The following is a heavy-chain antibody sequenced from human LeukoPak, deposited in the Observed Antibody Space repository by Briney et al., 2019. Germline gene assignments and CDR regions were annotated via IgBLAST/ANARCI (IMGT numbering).Heavy chain of an antibody. D-gene: IGHD2/OR15-2a*01. Sequence: GGSLRLSCAASGFNFADAWMAWVRQAPGRGLEWLGRIKGESDGATTDLAAPVKGRSTFSRDDSKNTLYLQMHSLQIEDTAVYYCTTDLTYLFTFEFWGQGTLVTVSS. V-gene: IGHV3-15*01. J-gene: IGHJ4*02. CDR3: TTDLTYLFTFEF. CDR1: GFNFADAW. CDR2: IKGESDGATT.